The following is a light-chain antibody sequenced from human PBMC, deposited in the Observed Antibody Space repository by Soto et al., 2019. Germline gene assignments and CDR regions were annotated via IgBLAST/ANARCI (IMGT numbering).Light chain of an antibody. J-gene: IGKJ2*01. V-gene: IGKV4-1*01. Sequence: DIVMTQSPDSLAVSLGERATINCKSSQSVLYSSNNQNYLAWYQQKPGQPPKLLIYWASTQESGVPDRFSGSGSGADFTLTISSVQAEDVAVYYCQQYYTVPFTFGQGTKLEIK. CDR3: QQYYTVPFT. CDR1: QSVLYSSNNQNY. CDR2: WAS.